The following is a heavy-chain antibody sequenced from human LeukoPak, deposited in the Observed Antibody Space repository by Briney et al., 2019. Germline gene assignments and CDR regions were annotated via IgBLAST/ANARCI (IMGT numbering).Heavy chain of an antibody. CDR3: ARVFEVNAFDI. V-gene: IGHV1-18*01. J-gene: IGHJ3*02. CDR2: ISAYNGNT. Sequence: ASVTVSCKASGYTFTNYGISWLRPPPGQGISWMGWISAYNGNTNYAQKLQGRVTMPPDTSTSTAYMELRSLRSDDTAVYYCARVFEVNAFDIWGQGTMVTVSS. CDR1: GYTFTNYG. D-gene: IGHD3-10*02.